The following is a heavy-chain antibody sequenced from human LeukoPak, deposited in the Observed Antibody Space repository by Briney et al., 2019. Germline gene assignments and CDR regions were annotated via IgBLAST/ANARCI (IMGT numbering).Heavy chain of an antibody. V-gene: IGHV4-38-2*02. D-gene: IGHD3-9*01. CDR1: GYSISSGYY. CDR2: IYHSGST. CDR3: ARGSSTIYLTN. Sequence: SETLSLTCTVSGYSISSGYYWGWIRQPPGKGLEWTGSIYHSGSTYYNPSLKSRVTISVDTSKNQFSLKLSSVTAADTAVYYCARGSSTIYLTNWGQGTLVTVSS. J-gene: IGHJ4*02.